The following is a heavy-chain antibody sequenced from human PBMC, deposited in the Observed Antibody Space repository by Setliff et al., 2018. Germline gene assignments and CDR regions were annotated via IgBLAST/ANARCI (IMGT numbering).Heavy chain of an antibody. CDR2: IKQDGSEK. J-gene: IGHJ6*02. Sequence: GGSLRLSCGASGFTFSSYWMSWVRQAPGKGLEWVANIKQDGSEKYYVDSVKGRFTISRDNAKNSLYLQMNSLRAEDTAVYYCARLGTKDSSGYYYPLHLDYGMDVWGQGTTVTVSS. CDR3: ARLGTKDSSGYYYPLHLDYGMDV. V-gene: IGHV3-7*01. D-gene: IGHD3-22*01. CDR1: GFTFSSYW.